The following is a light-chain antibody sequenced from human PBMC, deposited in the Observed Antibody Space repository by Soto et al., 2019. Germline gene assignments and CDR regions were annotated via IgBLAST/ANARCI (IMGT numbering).Light chain of an antibody. CDR3: QQYYSYSPLT. J-gene: IGKJ4*01. CDR1: QSVRDW. V-gene: IGKV1-5*03. Sequence: DIQMTQSPSTLSASVGDRVAVTCSANQSVRDWVAWYQQQAGRAPRLLIYKASSLQSGVPSRFSGSGFGTEFTLTISSLQPDDFASYYCQQYYSYSPLTFGGGTKVDIK. CDR2: KAS.